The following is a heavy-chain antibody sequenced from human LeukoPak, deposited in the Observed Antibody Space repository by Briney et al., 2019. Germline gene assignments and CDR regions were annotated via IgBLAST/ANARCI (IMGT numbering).Heavy chain of an antibody. D-gene: IGHD3-3*01. V-gene: IGHV4-4*07. CDR3: ARGELVLRFLEWLPAANWFDP. Sequence: SETLSLTCTVSGGSISSYYWSWIRQPAGKGLEWIGRIYTSGSTNYNPSLKSRVTISVDTSKNQFSLKLSSVTAADTAVYYCARGELVLRFLEWLPAANWFDPWGQGTLVTVSS. CDR1: GGSISSYY. CDR2: IYTSGST. J-gene: IGHJ5*02.